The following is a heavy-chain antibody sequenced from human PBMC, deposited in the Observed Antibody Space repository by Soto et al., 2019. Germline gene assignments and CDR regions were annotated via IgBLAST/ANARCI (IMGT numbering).Heavy chain of an antibody. CDR3: ATEIRGSGWYLEY. CDR1: GFTFSSYG. V-gene: IGHV3-30*03. J-gene: IGHJ4*02. D-gene: IGHD6-25*01. Sequence: GGSLRLSCAASGFTFSSYGMPWVRQAPGKGLEGVAVISYDGSDKYYADSVQGRFAISRANSKNTLYLQINSLRTEDTAVYYCATEIRGSGWYLEYWGQGTLVTLSS. CDR2: ISYDGSDK.